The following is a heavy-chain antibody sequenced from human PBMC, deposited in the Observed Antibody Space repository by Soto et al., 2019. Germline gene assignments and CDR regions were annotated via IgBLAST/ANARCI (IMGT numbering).Heavy chain of an antibody. D-gene: IGHD5-12*01. Sequence: QVQLVQSGAEVKKPGASVKVSCKASGYTFTSYYMHWVRQAPGQGLEWMGIINPSGGSTSYAQKFQGXXTXTXXTSTSTVYMELSSLRSEDTAVYYCARDPYSGYGHTWGQGTLVTVSS. J-gene: IGHJ5*02. CDR1: GYTFTSYY. CDR3: ARDPYSGYGHT. CDR2: INPSGGST. V-gene: IGHV1-46*03.